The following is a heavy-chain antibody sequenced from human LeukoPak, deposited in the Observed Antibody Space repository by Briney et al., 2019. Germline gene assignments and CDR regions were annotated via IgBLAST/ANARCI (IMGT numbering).Heavy chain of an antibody. CDR1: GFTFSSYG. CDR3: AKDRRDGYNYYDY. D-gene: IGHD5-24*01. CDR2: ISYDGSNK. V-gene: IGHV3-30*18. Sequence: GGSLRLSCAASGFTFSSYGMHWVRQAPGKGLEWVAVISYDGSNKYYADSVKGRFTISRDNSKNTLYLQMNSLRAEDTAVYYCAKDRRDGYNYYDYWGQGTLVTVSS. J-gene: IGHJ4*02.